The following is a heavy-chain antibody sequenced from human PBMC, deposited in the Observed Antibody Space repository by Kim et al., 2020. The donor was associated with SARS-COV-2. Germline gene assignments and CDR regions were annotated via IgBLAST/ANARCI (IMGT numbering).Heavy chain of an antibody. Sequence: FTISRDNSKNTLYLQMNSLRAEDTAVYYCAKGRGDIVVVVAATSSGFDYWGQGTLVTVSS. J-gene: IGHJ4*02. D-gene: IGHD2-15*01. V-gene: IGHV3-23*01. CDR3: AKGRGDIVVVVAATSSGFDY.